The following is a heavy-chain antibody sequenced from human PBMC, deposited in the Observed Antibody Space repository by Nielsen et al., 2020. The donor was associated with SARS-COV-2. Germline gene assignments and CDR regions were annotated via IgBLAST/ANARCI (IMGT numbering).Heavy chain of an antibody. D-gene: IGHD4-17*01. J-gene: IGHJ4*02. Sequence: ASVKVSCKASGYTFTSYGISWVRQAPGQGLEWMGIINPSGGSTSYAQKFQGRVTMTRDTSTSTVYMELSSLRSEDTAVYYCARECDYGDYQDYWGQGTLVTVSS. CDR2: INPSGGST. CDR1: GYTFTSYG. V-gene: IGHV1-46*01. CDR3: ARECDYGDYQDY.